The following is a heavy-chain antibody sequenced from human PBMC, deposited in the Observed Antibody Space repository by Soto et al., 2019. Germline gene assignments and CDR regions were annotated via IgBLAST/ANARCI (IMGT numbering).Heavy chain of an antibody. J-gene: IGHJ6*02. CDR2: IYYSGST. V-gene: IGHV4-59*01. D-gene: IGHD2-21*02. CDR3: ARGDYYYYYGMDV. Sequence: SETLSLTCTVSGGSISNYYWSWIRQPPGKGLERIGYIYYSGSTNYNPSLKSRVTISVDTSKNQFSLKLSSVTAADTAVYYCARGDYYYYYGMDVWGQGTTVTVSS. CDR1: GGSISNYY.